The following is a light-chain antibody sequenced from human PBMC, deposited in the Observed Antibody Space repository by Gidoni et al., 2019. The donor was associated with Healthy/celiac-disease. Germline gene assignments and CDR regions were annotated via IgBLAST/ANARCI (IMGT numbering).Light chain of an antibody. Sequence: IQITQSPFSLSASVGDSVTITCRASQGMSSWLAWYQQKPEQAPKSLIYDASSLQSGVPSRFSGSGSGTDFTLTISSLQPEDFATYYCQQYDSYPLTFGGXTKVEIK. V-gene: IGKV1D-16*01. CDR3: QQYDSYPLT. CDR2: DAS. J-gene: IGKJ4*01. CDR1: QGMSSW.